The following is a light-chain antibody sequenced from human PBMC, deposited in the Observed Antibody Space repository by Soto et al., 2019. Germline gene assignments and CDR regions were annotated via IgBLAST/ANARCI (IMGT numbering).Light chain of an antibody. CDR1: QSVSSSY. CDR3: QQYGSSPIT. J-gene: IGKJ5*01. Sequence: EIVLTQSPGTLSLSPGERATLSCRASQSVSSSYLAWYQQKAGQAPRLLIYGASNRATGIPDRFSGSGSGTDFTLTIISLEPEDFAVYFCQQYGSSPITFGQGTRLEIK. CDR2: GAS. V-gene: IGKV3-20*01.